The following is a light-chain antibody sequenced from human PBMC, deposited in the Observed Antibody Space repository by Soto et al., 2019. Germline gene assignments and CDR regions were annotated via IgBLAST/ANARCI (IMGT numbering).Light chain of an antibody. Sequence: EIVLTQSPGTLSSSPGGRVTLSCRASQSVRDSHLAWFQQKPGQAPRLLIYDASRRATGIPDRFSGSESGTEFTLTISRPEPEDVAVYYCEQYDNQQWTFGQGTKVEIK. CDR3: EQYDNQQWT. CDR2: DAS. V-gene: IGKV3-20*01. J-gene: IGKJ1*01. CDR1: QSVRDSH.